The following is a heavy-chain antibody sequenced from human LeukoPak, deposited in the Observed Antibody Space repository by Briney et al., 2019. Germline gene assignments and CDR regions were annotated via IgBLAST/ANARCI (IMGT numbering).Heavy chain of an antibody. CDR3: AKSGLIAARLNIYYFDY. CDR1: GFTFSSYD. D-gene: IGHD6-6*01. Sequence: PGGSLRLSCAASGFTFSSYDMYWVRQATGKGLEWVSGIGTTGDTYYADSVKGRFTISRDNSKNTLYLQMNSLRAEDTAVYYCAKSGLIAARLNIYYFDYWGQGTLVTVSS. V-gene: IGHV3-13*01. CDR2: IGTTGDT. J-gene: IGHJ4*02.